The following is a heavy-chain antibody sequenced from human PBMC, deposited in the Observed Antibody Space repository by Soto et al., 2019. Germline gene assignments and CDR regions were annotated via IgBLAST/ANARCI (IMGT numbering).Heavy chain of an antibody. J-gene: IGHJ3*02. CDR3: ASRYCSGGSCSDDAFDI. CDR1: GGTFSSYA. V-gene: IGHV1-69*13. D-gene: IGHD2-15*01. Sequence: SVKVSCKASGGTFSSYAISWVRQAPGQGLEWMGGIIPIFGTANYAQKFQGRVTITADESTSTAYMELSSLRSEDTAVYYCASRYCSGGSCSDDAFDIWGQGTMVTVS. CDR2: IIPIFGTA.